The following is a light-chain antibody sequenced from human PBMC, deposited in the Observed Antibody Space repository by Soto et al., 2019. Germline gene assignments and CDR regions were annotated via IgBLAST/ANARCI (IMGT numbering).Light chain of an antibody. V-gene: IGLV2-23*01. CDR3: CSYAGSSVA. CDR1: SSDVGSYNL. Sequence: QSALTQPASVSGSPGQSITISCTGTSSDVGSYNLVSWYQQHPGKAPKLMIYEGSKRPSGVSNRFYGSKSGNTASLTISGVQAEDEAEYYCCSYAGSSVAFGGGTKLTGL. J-gene: IGLJ2*01. CDR2: EGS.